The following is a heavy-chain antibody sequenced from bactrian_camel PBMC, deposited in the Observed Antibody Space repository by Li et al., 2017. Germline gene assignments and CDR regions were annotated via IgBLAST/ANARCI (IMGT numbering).Heavy chain of an antibody. CDR1: AYITEQCG. CDR3: AADRASGCGSRSWPITLLYDH. J-gene: IGHJ4*01. D-gene: IGHD1*01. Sequence: HVQLVESGGGLVQPGGSLKLSCAGSAYITEQCGMGWFRQAPGKEREGLAGIDAHGRTSYVDSVKGRFTISQDNDENTLYLQMNNLKLEDTAMYYCAADRASGCGSRSWPITLLYDHWGRGTQVTVS. V-gene: IGHV3S53*01. CDR2: IDAHGRT.